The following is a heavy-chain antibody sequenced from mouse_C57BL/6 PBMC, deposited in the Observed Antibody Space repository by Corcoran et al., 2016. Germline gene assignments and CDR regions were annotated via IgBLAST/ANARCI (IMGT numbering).Heavy chain of an antibody. CDR1: GYTFTDYY. CDR2: INPYNGGT. CDR3: AKIYGSSYYFDY. J-gene: IGHJ2*01. D-gene: IGHD1-1*01. V-gene: IGHV1-19*01. Sequence: EVQLQQSGPVLVKPGASVKMSCKASGYTFTDYYMNWVKQSHGKSLEWIGVINPYNGGTSYNQKFKGKATLTVDKSSNTAYMELNSLTSEDSAVYYCAKIYGSSYYFDYWGQGTTLTVSS.